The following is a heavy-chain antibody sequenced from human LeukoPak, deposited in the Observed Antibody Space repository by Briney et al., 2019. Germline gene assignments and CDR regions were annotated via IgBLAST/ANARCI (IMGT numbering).Heavy chain of an antibody. CDR3: ARVVRYSSSWEDY. D-gene: IGHD6-13*01. CDR1: GGTFSSYT. CDR2: IIPILGIA. Sequence: SVKVSCKASGGTFSSYTISWVRQAPGQGLEWMGRIIPILGIANYAQKFQGRVTITADKSTSTAYMELSSLRSEDTTVYYCARVVRYSSSWEDYWGQGTLVTVSS. J-gene: IGHJ4*02. V-gene: IGHV1-69*02.